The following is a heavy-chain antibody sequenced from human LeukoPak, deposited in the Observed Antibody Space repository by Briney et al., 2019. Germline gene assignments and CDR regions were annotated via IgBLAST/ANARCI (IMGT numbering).Heavy chain of an antibody. CDR3: ARGSGSYPF. J-gene: IGHJ4*02. Sequence: GGSLRLSCSASGFTFSRYAMHWVRQAPGKGLEYVSGINDNGGRTHYGDSVKGGFSISRDNSKNTLHLQMNSLRAEDTAVYYCARGSGSYPFWGQGTLVTVSS. V-gene: IGHV3-64*04. CDR1: GFTFSRYA. D-gene: IGHD1-26*01. CDR2: INDNGGRT.